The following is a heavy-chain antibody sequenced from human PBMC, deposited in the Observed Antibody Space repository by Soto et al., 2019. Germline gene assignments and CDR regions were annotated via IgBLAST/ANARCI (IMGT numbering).Heavy chain of an antibody. CDR2: IYYSGST. J-gene: IGHJ5*02. D-gene: IGHD2-2*01. V-gene: IGHV4-31*03. CDR1: GGSISSGGYY. CDR3: ARCIVVVPTWFDP. Sequence: SETLSLTCTVSGGSISSGGYYWSWIRQHPGKGLEWIGYIYYSGSTYYNPSLKSRVTISVDTSKNQFSLKLSSVTAADTAVYYCARCIVVVPTWFDPWGQGTLVTVSS.